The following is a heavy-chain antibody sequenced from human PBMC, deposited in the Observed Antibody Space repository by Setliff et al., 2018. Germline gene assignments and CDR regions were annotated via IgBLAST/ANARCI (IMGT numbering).Heavy chain of an antibody. CDR3: ARSPALLGIVYLDP. CDR1: GDSFSNYA. J-gene: IGHJ5*02. D-gene: IGHD2-15*01. CDR2: LIPMFGTP. V-gene: IGHV1-69*05. Sequence: SVKVSCKASGDSFSNYAISWVRQAPGQGLEWMGGLIPMFGTPGYAQKFQDRVKITTDESTSTAYMELNSLTSEDTAVYYCARSPALLGIVYLDPWGQGTRVTVSS.